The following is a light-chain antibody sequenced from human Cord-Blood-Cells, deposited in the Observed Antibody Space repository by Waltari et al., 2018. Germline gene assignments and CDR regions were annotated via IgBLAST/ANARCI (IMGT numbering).Light chain of an antibody. Sequence: DIQMTQSPYSLSASVGDRVTITCRASQSISSYLNWYQQKPGKAPKLLIYAASSLQSGVPSRFSGSGSETDFTLTISSLQPEDFATYYCQQSYSTPPYTFGQGTKLEIK. CDR3: QQSYSTPPYT. J-gene: IGKJ2*01. CDR2: AAS. CDR1: QSISSY. V-gene: IGKV1-39*01.